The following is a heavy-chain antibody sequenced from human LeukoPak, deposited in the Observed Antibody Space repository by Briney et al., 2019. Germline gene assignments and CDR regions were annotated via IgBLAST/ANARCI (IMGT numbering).Heavy chain of an antibody. CDR3: ARRGYSYDSSGYYFDY. J-gene: IGHJ4*01. V-gene: IGHV4-59*08. CDR2: IYYSGST. Sequence: SETLSLTCTVSGGSISSYYWSWIRQPPGKGLGWIGYIYYSGSTNYNPSLKSRVTISVDTSKNQFSLKLRSVTAADTAVYYCARRGYSYDSSGYYFDYWGQGTLVTVSS. CDR1: GGSISSYY. D-gene: IGHD3-22*01.